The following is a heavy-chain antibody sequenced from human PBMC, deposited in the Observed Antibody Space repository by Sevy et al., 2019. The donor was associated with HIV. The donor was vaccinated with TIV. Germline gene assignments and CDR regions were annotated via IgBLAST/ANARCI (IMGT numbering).Heavy chain of an antibody. J-gene: IGHJ4*02. V-gene: IGHV4-59*01. D-gene: IGHD6-13*01. Sequence: SETLSLTCTVSGGSFNNYYWSWIRQPPGKGLQWIGYIYYSGSTNYNPSLKSRVTMSLDTSKNQFSLKLSSVTAADTAIYYCARESIATVGDFDYWGQGTLLTVSS. CDR1: GGSFNNYY. CDR3: ARESIATVGDFDY. CDR2: IYYSGST.